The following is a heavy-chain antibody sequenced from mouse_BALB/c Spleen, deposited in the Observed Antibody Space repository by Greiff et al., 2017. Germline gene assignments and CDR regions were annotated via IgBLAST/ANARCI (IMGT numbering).Heavy chain of an antibody. V-gene: IGHV3-6*02. CDR2: ISYDGSN. D-gene: IGHD2-1*01. Sequence: EVQLQESGPGLVKPSQSLSLTCSVTGYSITSGYYWNWIRQFPGNKLEWMGYISYDGSNNYNPSLKNRISITRDTSKNQFFLKLNSVTTEDTATYYCARDRYYGNYCYFDYWGQGTTLTVSS. J-gene: IGHJ2*01. CDR1: GYSITSGYY. CDR3: ARDRYYGNYCYFDY.